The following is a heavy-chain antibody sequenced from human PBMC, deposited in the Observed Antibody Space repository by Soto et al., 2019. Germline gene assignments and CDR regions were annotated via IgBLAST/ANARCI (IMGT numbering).Heavy chain of an antibody. CDR1: GFTFSNAW. V-gene: IGHV3-15*01. CDR3: TTGHCSSTSCYLYYYGMDV. J-gene: IGHJ6*02. D-gene: IGHD2-2*01. CDR2: IKSKTDGGTT. Sequence: GGSLRLSCAASGFTFSNAWMSWVRQAPGKGLEWVGRIKSKTDGGTTDYAAPVKGRFTISRDDSKNTLYLQMNSLKTEDTAVYYRTTGHCSSTSCYLYYYGMDVWGQGTTVTVSS.